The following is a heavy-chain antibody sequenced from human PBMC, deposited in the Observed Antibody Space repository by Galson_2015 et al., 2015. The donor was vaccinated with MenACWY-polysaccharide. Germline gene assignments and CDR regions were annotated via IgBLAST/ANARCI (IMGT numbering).Heavy chain of an antibody. V-gene: IGHV1-2*02. D-gene: IGHD7-27*01. J-gene: IGHJ4*02. CDR3: ARPLGDGGDY. CDR2: INPNSGGT. CDR1: GYTFAGYY. Sequence: SVKVSCKASGYTFAGYYIHWVRQAPGQGLEWMGWINPNSGGTNYALKFQGRVTITRDTSINTAYMELSRLRSDDTAVYYCARPLGDGGDYWGRGTLVTVSS.